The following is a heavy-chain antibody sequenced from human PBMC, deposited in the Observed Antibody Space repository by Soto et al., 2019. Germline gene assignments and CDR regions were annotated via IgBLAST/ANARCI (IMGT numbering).Heavy chain of an antibody. J-gene: IGHJ4*02. D-gene: IGHD6-19*01. Sequence: QVQLQESGPGLVKPSGTLSLTCGVSGDSVSSPYYWCWVRQPPGKGLGWIGEVFPTGTTSYNPSLRSRSTISMDKSINQFSLDLSSVTAADTAVYYCARSAGWYAVHSWGPGTLVIV. V-gene: IGHV4-4*02. CDR3: ARSAGWYAVHS. CDR1: GDSVSSPYY. CDR2: VFPTGTT.